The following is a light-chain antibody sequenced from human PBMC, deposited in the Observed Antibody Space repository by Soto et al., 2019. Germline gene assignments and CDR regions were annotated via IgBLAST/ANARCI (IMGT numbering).Light chain of an antibody. CDR2: EVS. J-gene: IGLJ1*01. V-gene: IGLV2-14*01. Sequence: QSVLTQPASVSGSPGQSITISCTGTSSDVGGYNYVSWYRQHPGNAPKLMIYEVSNRPSGVSNRFSGSKSGNTASLTISGIQADDEADYYCCAYKSGGTPAYVFGTGTTVTVL. CDR3: CAYKSGGTPAYV. CDR1: SSDVGGYNY.